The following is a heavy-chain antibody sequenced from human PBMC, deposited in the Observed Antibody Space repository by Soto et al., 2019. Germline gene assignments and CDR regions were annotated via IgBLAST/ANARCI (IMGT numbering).Heavy chain of an antibody. CDR3: ARDFSYQRFDH. J-gene: IGHJ4*02. V-gene: IGHV3-7*01. CDR2: MNQDGSHV. Sequence: GGSLRLSCVASGGRISSSWICWIRQTPGKGLEWVTNMNQDGSHVAYADAVKGRFTVSRDNAKNAVYLQMNSLTVEDTAVYFCARDFSYQRFDHWGQGALVTVSS. CDR1: GGRISSSW. D-gene: IGHD3-16*02.